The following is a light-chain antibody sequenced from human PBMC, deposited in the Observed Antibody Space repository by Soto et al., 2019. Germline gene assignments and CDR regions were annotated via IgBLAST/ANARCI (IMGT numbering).Light chain of an antibody. CDR1: QSVSSN. J-gene: IGKJ5*01. CDR2: GAS. Sequence: ELVLPQTPATLSVSPGERATLSCRASQSVSSNLAWYPQKPGQVPRLLIYGASTRATGIPARFSGSGSGTEFTLTISSLQSEDFGVYYCQQYKNWPHTFGQGTRLLSK. CDR3: QQYKNWPHT. V-gene: IGKV3-15*01.